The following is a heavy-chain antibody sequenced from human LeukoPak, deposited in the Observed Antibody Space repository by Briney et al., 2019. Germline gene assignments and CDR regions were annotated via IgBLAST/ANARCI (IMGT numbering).Heavy chain of an antibody. CDR1: GFTVSSNY. D-gene: IGHD6-13*01. CDR2: IYSGGST. V-gene: IGHV3-53*04. J-gene: IGHJ4*02. Sequence: GGSLRLSCAASGFTVSSNYMSWVRQAPGKGLEWVSVIYSGGSTYYADSMKGRFTISRHNSKNTLYLQMNSLRAEDTAVYYCAKDKSYSSSWYFDYWGQGTLVTVSS. CDR3: AKDKSYSSSWYFDY.